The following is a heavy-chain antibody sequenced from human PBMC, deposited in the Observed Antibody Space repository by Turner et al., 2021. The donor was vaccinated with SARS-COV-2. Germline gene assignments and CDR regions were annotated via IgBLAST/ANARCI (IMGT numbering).Heavy chain of an antibody. J-gene: IGHJ5*02. Sequence: QVQLQESGPRLVKPLETLSLTCTVSGGSMNSNYWSWIRQPPGKRLEWIRNIYYRGSTNYNPSLERRVTISVDTSRNQFSLNLTSVTAADTAIYYCARETVNNWVDPWGQGTLVTVSS. CDR1: GGSMNSNY. V-gene: IGHV4-59*01. CDR3: ARETVNNWVDP. D-gene: IGHD2-21*02. CDR2: IYYRGST.